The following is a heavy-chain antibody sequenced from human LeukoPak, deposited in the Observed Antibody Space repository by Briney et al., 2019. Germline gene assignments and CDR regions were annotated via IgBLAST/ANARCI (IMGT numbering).Heavy chain of an antibody. CDR3: ARVDTAMDTFDY. V-gene: IGHV4-31*03. CDR2: IYYSGST. CDR1: GGSISSGGYY. Sequence: PSETLSLTCTVSGGSISSGGYYWSRIRQHPGKGLEWIGYIYYSGSTYYNPSLKSRVTISVDTSKNQFSLKLSSVTAADTAVYYCARVDTAMDTFDYWGQGTLVTVSS. D-gene: IGHD5-18*01. J-gene: IGHJ4*02.